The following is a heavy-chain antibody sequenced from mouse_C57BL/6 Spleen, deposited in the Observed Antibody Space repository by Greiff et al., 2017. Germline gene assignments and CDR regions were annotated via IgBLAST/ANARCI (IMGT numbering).Heavy chain of an antibody. Sequence: VQLQQPGAELVRPGSSVKLSCKASGYTFTSYWMHWVKQRPIQGLEWIGNIDPSDSETHYNQKFKDKATLTVDKSSSPSYMQLSSLTSEDSAVYYCARGGGWLPFDYWGQGTTLTVSS. V-gene: IGHV1-52*01. D-gene: IGHD2-3*01. CDR2: IDPSDSET. CDR1: GYTFTSYW. J-gene: IGHJ2*01. CDR3: ARGGGWLPFDY.